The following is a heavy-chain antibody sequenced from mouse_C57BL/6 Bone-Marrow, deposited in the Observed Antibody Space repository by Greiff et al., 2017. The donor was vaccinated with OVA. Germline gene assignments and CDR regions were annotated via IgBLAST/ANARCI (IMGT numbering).Heavy chain of an antibody. CDR3: TRGTTVVERYYFDY. V-gene: IGHV1-5*01. CDR1: GYTFTSYW. Sequence: EVQLQQSGTVLARPGASVKMSCKTSGYTFTSYWMHWVKQRPGQGLEWIGAIYPGNSDTSYNQKFKGKAKLTAVTSASTAYMELSSLTNEDSAVYYCTRGTTVVERYYFDYWGQGTTLTVSS. J-gene: IGHJ2*01. CDR2: IYPGNSDT. D-gene: IGHD1-1*01.